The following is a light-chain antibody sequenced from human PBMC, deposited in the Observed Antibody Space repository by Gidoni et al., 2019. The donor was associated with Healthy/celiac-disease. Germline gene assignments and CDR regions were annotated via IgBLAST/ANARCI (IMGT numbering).Light chain of an antibody. Sequence: EIVLTQSPGTLSLSPGERATLSCRASQSVSSSYLAWYQQKPGQAPRLLINGASSRATGIPDRFSGSGSGTDFTLTISRLEPEDFAVDYCQQYGSSPVTFGQGTKVEIK. CDR2: GAS. J-gene: IGKJ1*01. CDR3: QQYGSSPVT. CDR1: QSVSSSY. V-gene: IGKV3-20*01.